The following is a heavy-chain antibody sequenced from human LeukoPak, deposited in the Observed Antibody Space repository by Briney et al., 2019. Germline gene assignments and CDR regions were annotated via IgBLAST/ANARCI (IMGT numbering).Heavy chain of an antibody. Sequence: PGGSLRLSCAASGFTFSSYAMSWVRQAPGKGLEWVSAISGSGGSTYYADSVKGRFTISRDNSKNTLYLQMNSLRAEDTAVYYCAKVGSAYDLPTHYGMDVWGQGTTVTVSS. CDR2: ISGSGGST. CDR1: GFTFSSYA. V-gene: IGHV3-23*01. D-gene: IGHD3-3*01. CDR3: AKVGSAYDLPTHYGMDV. J-gene: IGHJ6*02.